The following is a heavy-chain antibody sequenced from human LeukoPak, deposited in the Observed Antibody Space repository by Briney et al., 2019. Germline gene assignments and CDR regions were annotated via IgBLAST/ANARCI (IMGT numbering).Heavy chain of an antibody. Sequence: GGSLRLSCAASGFTFSSYAMSWVRQAPGKGLEWVSAICGSGGSTYYADSVKGRFTISRDNSKNTLYLQMNSLRAEDTAVYYCAKAPSHDYYYYMDVWGKGTTVTVSS. V-gene: IGHV3-23*01. J-gene: IGHJ6*03. CDR1: GFTFSSYA. CDR3: AKAPSHDYYYYMDV. CDR2: ICGSGGST.